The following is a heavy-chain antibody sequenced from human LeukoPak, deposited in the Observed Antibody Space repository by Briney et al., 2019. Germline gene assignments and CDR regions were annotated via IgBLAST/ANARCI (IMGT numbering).Heavy chain of an antibody. CDR3: ATGTGYAFDI. Sequence: PGGSLRLSCAASGFTFNSYWMHWVRQAPGKGLVWVSRINTDGSSTTYADSVKGRFTISRDNAKNTLYLQMNSLRAEDTAVYYCATGTGYAFDIWGQGTMVTVSS. CDR2: INTDGSST. J-gene: IGHJ3*02. CDR1: GFTFNSYW. D-gene: IGHD1-7*01. V-gene: IGHV3-74*01.